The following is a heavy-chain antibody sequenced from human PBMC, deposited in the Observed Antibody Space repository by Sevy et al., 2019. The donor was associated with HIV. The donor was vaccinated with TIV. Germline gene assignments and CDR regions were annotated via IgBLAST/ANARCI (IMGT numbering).Heavy chain of an antibody. Sequence: SETLSLTCTVSGDSFSNSVWSWIRQPPGKGLEWIGYLYYSGNTDYNPSLKTRVTISVDTSKNQFSLSLKSVTAADTAVYYCARDYYDDRPRGFDPWGQGTLVTVSS. CDR2: LYYSGNT. CDR1: GDSFSNSV. V-gene: IGHV4-59*01. J-gene: IGHJ5*02. D-gene: IGHD3-22*01. CDR3: ARDYYDDRPRGFDP.